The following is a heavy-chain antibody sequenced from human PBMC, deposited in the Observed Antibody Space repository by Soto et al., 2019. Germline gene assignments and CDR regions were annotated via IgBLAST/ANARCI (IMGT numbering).Heavy chain of an antibody. J-gene: IGHJ4*02. CDR2: IYYSGST. Sequence: PSETLSLTCTVSGGSISSGGYYWSWIRQHPGKGLEWIGYIYYSGSTYYNPSLKSRVTMSVDTSKNQFSLKLSSVTAADTAVYYCARGGGYYYDSSGYSVQSVIDYWGQGTLVTVSS. CDR3: ARGGGYYYDSSGYSVQSVIDY. V-gene: IGHV4-31*03. D-gene: IGHD3-22*01. CDR1: GGSISSGGYY.